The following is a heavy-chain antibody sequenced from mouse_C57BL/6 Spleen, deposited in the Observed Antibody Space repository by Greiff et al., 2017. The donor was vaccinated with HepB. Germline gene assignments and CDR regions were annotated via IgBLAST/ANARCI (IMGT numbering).Heavy chain of an antibody. CDR3: TRGRGGHQAGFAY. Sequence: VQLQQSGAELVRPGASVTLSCKASGYTFTDYEMHWVKQTPVHGLEWIGAIDPETGGTAYNQKFKGKAILTADKSSSTAYMELRSLTSEDSAVYYCTRGRGGHQAGFAYWGQGTLVTVSA. CDR1: GYTFTDYE. CDR2: IDPETGGT. V-gene: IGHV1-15*01. D-gene: IGHD3-2*02. J-gene: IGHJ3*01.